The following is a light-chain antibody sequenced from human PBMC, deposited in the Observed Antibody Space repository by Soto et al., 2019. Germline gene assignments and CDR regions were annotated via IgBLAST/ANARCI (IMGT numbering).Light chain of an antibody. CDR1: STDVENYNF. CDR2: EDY. J-gene: IGLJ1*01. Sequence: QSVLTQPASVSGSPGQSITIACTGISTDVENYNFVSWYQQHPGKVPKLMIYEDYKRPSGVSNRFSGSKSGNTASLTISGLQAEDEAEYYCCSHACFNTPYVFATGTKLTVL. CDR3: CSHACFNTPYV. V-gene: IGLV2-23*01.